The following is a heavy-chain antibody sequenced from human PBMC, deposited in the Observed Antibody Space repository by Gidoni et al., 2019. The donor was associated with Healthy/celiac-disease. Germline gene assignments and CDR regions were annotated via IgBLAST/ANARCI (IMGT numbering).Heavy chain of an antibody. CDR2: ISADNGNT. Sequence: HVQPVQSGATVKKHGASAQVSCNASGYTFTSDGLSWVRQARGQGREWLRWISADNGNTNYAQKIQGRVTMPTDTSTGTAYMELRSLRSDDTAVYYCARGGDGDYYFWSGLYGMDVWGQGTTVTVSS. J-gene: IGHJ6*02. V-gene: IGHV1-18*01. D-gene: IGHD3-3*01. CDR1: GYTFTSDG. CDR3: ARGGDGDYYFWSGLYGMDV.